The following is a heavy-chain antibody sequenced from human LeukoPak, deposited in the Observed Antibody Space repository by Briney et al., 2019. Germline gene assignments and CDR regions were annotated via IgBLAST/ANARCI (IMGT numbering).Heavy chain of an antibody. CDR1: GFTVSGNY. D-gene: IGHD1-26*01. V-gene: IGHV3-53*01. CDR2: LYNGGNT. Sequence: PGGSLRLSCAVSGFTVSGNYMSWVRQAPGKGLEWVSVLYNGGNTYYADSVQGRFTVSRDNSKNTLYLQMNSLRAEDTAVYYCAKAEMWELLAFDYWGQGTLVTVSS. CDR3: AKAEMWELLAFDY. J-gene: IGHJ4*02.